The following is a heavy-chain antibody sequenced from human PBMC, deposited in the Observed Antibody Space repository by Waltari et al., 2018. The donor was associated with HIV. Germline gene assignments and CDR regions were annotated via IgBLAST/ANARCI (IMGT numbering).Heavy chain of an antibody. CDR3: AREGIAARGDFDY. CDR2: ISYDGSNK. D-gene: IGHD6-6*01. CDR1: GFTFSSYA. V-gene: IGHV3-30-3*01. J-gene: IGHJ4*02. Sequence: QVQLVESGGGVVQPGRSLRLSCAASGFTFSSYAMHWVRQAPGKGLEWVAVISYDGSNKYYADSVKGRFTISRDNSKNTLYLQMNSLRAEDTAVYYCAREGIAARGDFDYWGQGTLVTVSS.